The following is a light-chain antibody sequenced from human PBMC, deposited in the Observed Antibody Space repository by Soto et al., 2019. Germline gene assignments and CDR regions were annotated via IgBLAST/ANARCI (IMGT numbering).Light chain of an antibody. CDR1: SSDVGGYNY. CDR3: SSHAGINNVV. J-gene: IGLJ2*01. V-gene: IGLV2-8*01. CDR2: EVT. Sequence: QSALTQPPSASGSPGQSVTISCTGISSDVGGYNYVSWYQQHPGKAPKLMIYEVTKRPSGVPDRFSGSKSGNTASLTVSGLQAEDEADYYCSSHAGINNVVFGGGTKLTVL.